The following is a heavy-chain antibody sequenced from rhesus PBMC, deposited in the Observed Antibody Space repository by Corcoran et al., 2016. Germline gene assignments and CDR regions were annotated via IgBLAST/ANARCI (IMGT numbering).Heavy chain of an antibody. V-gene: IGHV1S2*01. CDR1: GYTFTDYY. J-gene: IGHJ6*01. CDR2: INPYNGNT. Sequence: QVQLVQSGAEVKKPGSSVKVSCKASGYTFTDYYMHWVRQAPRQGLEWMGWINPYNGNTNSAQKFQGRVTMTRDTSTSTAYMELSSLRSEDTAVYYCARGEGGGSWNPTYYGLDSWGQGVVVTVSS. D-gene: IGHD6-25*01. CDR3: ARGEGGGSWNPTYYGLDS.